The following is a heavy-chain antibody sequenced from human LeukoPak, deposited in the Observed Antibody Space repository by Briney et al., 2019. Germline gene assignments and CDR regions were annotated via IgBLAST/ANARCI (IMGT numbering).Heavy chain of an antibody. J-gene: IGHJ4*02. V-gene: IGHV1-18*01. CDR2: ISAYNGNT. Sequence: ASVKVSCKASGYTFTSYAMHWVRQAPGQGLEWMGWISAYNGNTNYPQKVQGRVTMTTDTSTSTAYMELRSLRYDDTAVYYCARVCRDTSGGYYFDYWGQGTLITVSS. D-gene: IGHD3-22*01. CDR1: GYTFTSYA. CDR3: ARVCRDTSGGYYFDY.